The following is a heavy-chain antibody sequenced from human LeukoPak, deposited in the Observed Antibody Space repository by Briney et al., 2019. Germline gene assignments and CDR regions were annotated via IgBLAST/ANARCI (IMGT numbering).Heavy chain of an antibody. Sequence: PGGSLRLSCAGSGFSFNRDWMGWVRQAPGKGLEWVSSISSTSSYIYYADSVKGRFTISRDNAKNSLFLQMNSLRAEDTAVYYCARELMGLTMIVVVNPIDYWGQGTLVTVSS. CDR2: ISSTSSYI. D-gene: IGHD3-22*01. CDR1: GFSFNRDW. V-gene: IGHV3-21*01. CDR3: ARELMGLTMIVVVNPIDY. J-gene: IGHJ4*02.